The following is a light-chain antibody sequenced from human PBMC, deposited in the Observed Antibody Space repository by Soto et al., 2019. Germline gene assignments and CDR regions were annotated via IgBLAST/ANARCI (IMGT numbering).Light chain of an antibody. CDR2: GAS. V-gene: IGKV3-15*01. CDR1: QSVSSN. CDR3: QQYNNWPKT. J-gene: IGKJ1*01. Sequence: EIVMTQSPGTLSVSRVEIATLSCRASQSVSSNLAWYQQKPGQAPRLLIYGASARATGIPARFSGSGSGTEFTLTISSLQSEDIAVYYCQQYNNWPKTFGQGTKVDI.